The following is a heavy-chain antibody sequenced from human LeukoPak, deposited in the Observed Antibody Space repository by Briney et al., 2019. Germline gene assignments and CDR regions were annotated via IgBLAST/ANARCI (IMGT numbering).Heavy chain of an antibody. CDR1: GYTFTGHY. V-gene: IGHV1-2*02. J-gene: IGHJ4*02. D-gene: IGHD6-6*01. CDR3: ARESVPAVAARRGLNY. CDR2: INPKNAGT. Sequence: ASVKVSCKASGYTFTGHYMHWVRQAPGQGLEWMGWINPKNAGTNFAQKFQGRVTMTRDTSISTVYMEMSRLRSDDTAVYYCARESVPAVAARRGLNYWGQGTLVAVSS.